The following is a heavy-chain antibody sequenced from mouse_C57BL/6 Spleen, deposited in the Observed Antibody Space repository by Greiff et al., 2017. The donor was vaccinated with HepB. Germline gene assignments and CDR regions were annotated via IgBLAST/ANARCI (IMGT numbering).Heavy chain of an antibody. J-gene: IGHJ4*01. V-gene: IGHV2-5*01. CDR1: GFSLTSYG. CDR2: IWRGGST. D-gene: IGHD2-3*01. Sequence: VQLQQSGPGLVQPSQSLSITCTVSGFSLTSYGVHWVRQSPGKGLEWLGVIWRGGSTDYNAAFMSRLSITKDNSKSQVFFKMNSLQADDTAIYYCAKDRYDGYSYYAMDYWGQGTPVTVSS. CDR3: AKDRYDGYSYYAMDY.